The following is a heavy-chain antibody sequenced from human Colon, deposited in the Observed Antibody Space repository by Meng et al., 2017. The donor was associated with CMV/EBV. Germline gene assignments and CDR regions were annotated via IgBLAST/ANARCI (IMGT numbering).Heavy chain of an antibody. J-gene: IGHJ4*02. V-gene: IGHV1-18*01. CDR2: VSSYTGNT. CDR3: ARDSKHYYESSGDFPRCDY. Sequence: ASVKVSCKAIGYTFTDYGFSWVRQAPGQGLEWVGWVSSYTGNTNYPDKFHGRLTMTTDTSTSTVYLELTSLRSDDTAVYFCARDSKHYYESSGDFPRCDYWGQGTLVTVSS. D-gene: IGHD3-22*01. CDR1: GYTFTDYG.